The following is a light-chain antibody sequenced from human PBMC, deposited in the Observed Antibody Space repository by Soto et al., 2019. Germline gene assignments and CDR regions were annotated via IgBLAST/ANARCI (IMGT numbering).Light chain of an antibody. Sequence: DIQMTRSPSTLSASVGDRVTITCRASQSISSWLAWYQQKPGKAPKLLIYDASSLESGVPSRFSGSGSGTEFTLTISSLQPDDFATYYCQQYNSYSVTFGQGTKVEIK. J-gene: IGKJ1*01. CDR3: QQYNSYSVT. CDR1: QSISSW. CDR2: DAS. V-gene: IGKV1-5*01.